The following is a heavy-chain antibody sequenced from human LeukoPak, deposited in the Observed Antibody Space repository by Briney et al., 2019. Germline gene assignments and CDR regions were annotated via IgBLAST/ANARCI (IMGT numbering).Heavy chain of an antibody. CDR2: ISSTGGST. V-gene: IGHV3-23*01. Sequence: GGSLRLSCAASGFTFSSYSMNWVRQAPGKGLEWVSTISSTGGSTYYADSVKGRFAISRDSSKNTLYLQMTTLRADDTAVYYCAKRDLPYWGQGTLVTVSS. J-gene: IGHJ4*02. CDR1: GFTFSSYS. CDR3: AKRDLPY.